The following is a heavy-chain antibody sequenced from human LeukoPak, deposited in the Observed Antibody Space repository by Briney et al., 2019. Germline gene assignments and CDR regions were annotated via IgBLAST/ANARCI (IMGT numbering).Heavy chain of an antibody. D-gene: IGHD2-15*01. Sequence: ASVKVSCKASGGTFSSYAISWVRQATGQGLEWMGWMNPNSGNTGYAQKFQGRVTMTRNTSISTAYMELSSLRSEDTAVYYCVRVGGLDYWGQGTLVTVSS. CDR2: MNPNSGNT. J-gene: IGHJ4*02. CDR3: VRVGGLDY. V-gene: IGHV1-8*02. CDR1: GGTFSSYA.